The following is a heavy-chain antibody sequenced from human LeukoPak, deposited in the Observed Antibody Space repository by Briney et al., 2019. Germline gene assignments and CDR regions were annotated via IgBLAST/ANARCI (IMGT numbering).Heavy chain of an antibody. CDR3: ASSAVWFGELLQFDY. J-gene: IGHJ4*02. Sequence: SETLSLACTVSGGSISSHYWSWIRQPPGKGLEWIGYIYYSGSTNYNPSHKSRVTISVDTSKNQFSLKLSSVTAADTAVYYCASSAVWFGELLQFDYWGQGTLVTVSS. CDR2: IYYSGST. D-gene: IGHD3-10*01. V-gene: IGHV4-59*11. CDR1: GGSISSHY.